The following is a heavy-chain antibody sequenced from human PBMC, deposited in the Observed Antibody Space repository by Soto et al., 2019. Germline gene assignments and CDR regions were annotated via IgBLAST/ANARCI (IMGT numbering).Heavy chain of an antibody. CDR1: GFTVSSNY. Sequence: GGSLRLSCAASGFTVSSNYMSWVRQAPGKGLEWVSVIYSGGSTYYADSVKGRFTISRDNSKNTLYLQMNRLRAEDTGVYYGGGGGGGQDYYDSSGYYYAWGQGTLVTVSS. CDR3: GGGGGGQDYYDSSGYYYA. V-gene: IGHV3-53*01. J-gene: IGHJ5*02. CDR2: IYSGGST. D-gene: IGHD3-22*01.